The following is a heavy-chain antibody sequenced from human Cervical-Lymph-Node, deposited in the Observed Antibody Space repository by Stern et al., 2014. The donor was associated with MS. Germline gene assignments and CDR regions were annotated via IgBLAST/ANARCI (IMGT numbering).Heavy chain of an antibody. D-gene: IGHD3-22*01. J-gene: IGHJ4*02. CDR3: TTEGHYYGDYFDY. Sequence: DVQLVESGGGVAKPGESLRVSCVVSGLTFSKAWMSWVRQAPGKGLEWVGRIKSETDGGTLDYAAPVKGRFSILRDDSKNTVYLEIKSLKTEDTAVYYCTTEGHYYGDYFDYWGQGILVTVSS. V-gene: IGHV3-15*01. CDR2: IKSETDGGTL. CDR1: GLTFSKAW.